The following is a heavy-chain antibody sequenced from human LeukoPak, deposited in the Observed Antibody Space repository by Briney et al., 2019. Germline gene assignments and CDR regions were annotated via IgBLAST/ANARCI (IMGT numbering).Heavy chain of an antibody. D-gene: IGHD1-26*01. J-gene: IGHJ4*02. CDR2: INPNAGDT. CDR3: ARGEGSRVGAWWYFDY. CDR1: GYTFTTYY. V-gene: IGHV1-46*01. Sequence: GASVKVSCKASGYTFTTYYLHWVRQAPGQGLEWMGIINPNAGDTGYARKFLGRVTMTRDTSTSTVYMELSSLRSEDTAVYYCARGEGSRVGAWWYFDYWGQGTLVTVSS.